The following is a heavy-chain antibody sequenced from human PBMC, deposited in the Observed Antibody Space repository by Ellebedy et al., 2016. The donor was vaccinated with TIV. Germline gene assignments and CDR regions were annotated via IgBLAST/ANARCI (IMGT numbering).Heavy chain of an antibody. CDR1: GGSFSGYY. D-gene: IGHD2-2*01. CDR3: ARQMSVVVPAAIGYYYYYMDV. Sequence: GSLRLSXAVYGGSFSGYYWSWIRQPPGKGLEWIGEINHSGSTNYNPSLKSRVTISVDTSKNQFSLKLSSVTAADTAVYYCARQMSVVVPAAIGYYYYYMDVWGKGTTVTVSS. CDR2: INHSGST. V-gene: IGHV4-34*01. J-gene: IGHJ6*03.